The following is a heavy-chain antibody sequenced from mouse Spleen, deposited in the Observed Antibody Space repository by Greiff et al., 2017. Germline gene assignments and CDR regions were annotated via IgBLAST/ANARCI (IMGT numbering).Heavy chain of an antibody. D-gene: IGHD4-1*01. CDR1: GFTFSDYG. Sequence: DVMLVESGGGLVKPGGSLKLSCAASGFTFSDYGMHWVRQAPEKGLEWVAYISSGSSTIYYADTVKGRFTISRDNAKNTLFLQMTSLRSEDTAMYYCARRLGRGYAMDYWGQGTSVTVSS. CDR3: ARRLGRGYAMDY. J-gene: IGHJ4*01. CDR2: ISSGSSTI. V-gene: IGHV5-17*01.